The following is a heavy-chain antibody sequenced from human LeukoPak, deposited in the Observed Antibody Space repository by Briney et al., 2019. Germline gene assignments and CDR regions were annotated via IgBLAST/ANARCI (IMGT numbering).Heavy chain of an antibody. Sequence: ASVKVSCKASGYTFTGYYMHWVRQAPGQGLEWMGWINPNSGGTNYAQKFQGRVTMTRDTSISTAYMELSRLGSDDTAVYYCARGETYYDILTGYQRAFYWFGHWGQGTLVTVSS. CDR2: INPNSGGT. D-gene: IGHD3-9*01. CDR1: GYTFTGYY. CDR3: ARGETYYDILTGYQRAFYWFGH. V-gene: IGHV1-2*02. J-gene: IGHJ5*02.